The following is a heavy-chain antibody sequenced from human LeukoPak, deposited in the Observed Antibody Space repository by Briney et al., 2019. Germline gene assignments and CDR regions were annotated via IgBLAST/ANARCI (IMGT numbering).Heavy chain of an antibody. CDR2: VNGGGSST. CDR1: GFTFGSYA. Sequence: EGSLRLSCAASGFTFGSYAMNWVRQAPAKGLEWVSSVNGGGSSTYYADSVKGRFTISRDNSRNTLYLQMNSLRVEDTAVYYCAKGPVVTLDSWGQGALVTVSS. D-gene: IGHD2-21*02. CDR3: AKGPVVTLDS. V-gene: IGHV3-23*01. J-gene: IGHJ4*02.